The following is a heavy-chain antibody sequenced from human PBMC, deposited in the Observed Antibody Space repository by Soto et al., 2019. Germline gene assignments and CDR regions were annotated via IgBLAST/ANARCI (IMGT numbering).Heavy chain of an antibody. CDR1: GFTFSNYI. D-gene: IGHD1-26*01. V-gene: IGHV3-30-3*01. Sequence: QVQLVESGGGVVQPGRSLRLSCAASGFTFSNYIMHWVRQAPGKGLEWVAIILHDGNNKYYAYSVKGRFTISRANSKNPLYLQMNSLRTEDTAIYYCARDDEGGSYCDLGYWGQGTLVTVSS. CDR3: ARDDEGGSYCDLGY. J-gene: IGHJ4*02. CDR2: ILHDGNNK.